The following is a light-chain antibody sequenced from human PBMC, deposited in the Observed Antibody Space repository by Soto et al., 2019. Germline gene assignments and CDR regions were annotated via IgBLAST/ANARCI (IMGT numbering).Light chain of an antibody. CDR3: QHLNTSPIT. CDR2: GAS. CDR1: QSVSSSY. J-gene: IGKJ5*01. V-gene: IGKV3-20*01. Sequence: TRFPGTLYLSPGERSTLSCIASQSVSSSYLAWYQQKPGQAPRLLIYGASSRATGIPDRFSGSGSGTDFTLTISSLQPEDFATYYCQHLNTSPITFGPRTRLEIK.